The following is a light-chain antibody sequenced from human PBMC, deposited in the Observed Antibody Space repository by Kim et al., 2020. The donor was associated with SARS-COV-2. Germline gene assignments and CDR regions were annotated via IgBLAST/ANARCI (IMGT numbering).Light chain of an antibody. Sequence: VALGQTVRITGQGDSLRSYYATRYQQKPGQAPIVVIYGKNNRPSGIPDRFSGSSSGNTASLTITGTQAGDEADYYCNSRDSNDSVVFGGGTQLTVL. CDR3: NSRDSNDSVV. CDR2: GKN. J-gene: IGLJ2*01. V-gene: IGLV3-19*01. CDR1: SLRSYY.